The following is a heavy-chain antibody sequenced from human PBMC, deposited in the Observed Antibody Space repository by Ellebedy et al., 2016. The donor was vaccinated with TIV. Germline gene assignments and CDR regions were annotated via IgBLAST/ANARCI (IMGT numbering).Heavy chain of an antibody. Sequence: GESLKISCAGSGFTFSDYFMTLVRQAPGKGLEWISYITNTGSTIYYADSVKRRFTVARDHAKNFLFLQMNNLRGEDAAVYYCGRAREPGYFAYYYHGMDVWGQGTTVTGSS. CDR1: GFTFSDYF. V-gene: IGHV3-11*01. J-gene: IGHJ6*02. D-gene: IGHD3-9*01. CDR2: ITNTGSTI. CDR3: GRAREPGYFAYYYHGMDV.